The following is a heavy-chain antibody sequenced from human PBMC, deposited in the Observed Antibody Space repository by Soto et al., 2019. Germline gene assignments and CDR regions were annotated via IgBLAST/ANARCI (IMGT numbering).Heavy chain of an antibody. CDR1: GDSVSSNSAA. J-gene: IGHJ6*02. CDR2: TYYRSKWYN. D-gene: IGHD3-10*01. CDR3: VGALYYYGSGSYYKVPPSYGMDV. V-gene: IGHV6-1*01. Sequence: PPQALSLTCALSGDSVSSNSAAWNWIRQSPSRCLEWLVMTYYRSKWYNDYAVSVKSRITINPDTSKNQFSLQLNSVTPEDTAVYYCVGALYYYGSGSYYKVPPSYGMDVWGQGTTVTVSS.